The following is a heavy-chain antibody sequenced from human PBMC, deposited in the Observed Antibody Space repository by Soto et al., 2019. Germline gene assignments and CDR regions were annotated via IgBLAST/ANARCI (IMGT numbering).Heavy chain of an antibody. D-gene: IGHD5-18*01. CDR3: ARDVGIQIHSRFDP. CDR2: ISAYNGNT. Sequence: ASVKVSCKASGYIFTSYGISWVRQAPGQGLEWMGWISAYNGNTNYAQKLQGRVTMTTDTSTSTAYMELRSLRSDDTAVYYCARDVGIQIHSRFDPWGQGTLVTVSS. J-gene: IGHJ5*02. V-gene: IGHV1-18*01. CDR1: GYIFTSYG.